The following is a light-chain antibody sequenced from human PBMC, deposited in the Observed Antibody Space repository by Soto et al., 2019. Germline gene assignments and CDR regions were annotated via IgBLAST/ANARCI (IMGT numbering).Light chain of an antibody. J-gene: IGLJ2*01. CDR1: SSNIGSND. CDR2: GNN. CDR3: QSYDSSLSGCVV. V-gene: IGLV1-40*01. Sequence: QSVLTQPPSASGTPGQRVTISCSGTSSNIGSNDVYWYQHVPGTAPKLLIYGNNNRPSGVPDRFSGSKSGTSASLAITGLQAEDEADYYCQSYDSSLSGCVVFGGGTKLTVL.